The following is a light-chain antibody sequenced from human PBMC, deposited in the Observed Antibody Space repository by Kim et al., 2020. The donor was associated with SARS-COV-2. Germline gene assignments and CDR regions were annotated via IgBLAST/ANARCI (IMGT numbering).Light chain of an antibody. J-gene: IGKJ1*01. CDR3: QQSYSIPPG. CDR1: QTIRSY. V-gene: IGKV1-39*01. CDR2: AAS. Sequence: ASVGDRVTITCRASQTIRSYLNWYQQKPGKAPKLLIYAASTLQSGVPSRFSGSGSGTDFTLTISSLQPEDFATYYCQQSYSIPPGFGQGTKVDIK.